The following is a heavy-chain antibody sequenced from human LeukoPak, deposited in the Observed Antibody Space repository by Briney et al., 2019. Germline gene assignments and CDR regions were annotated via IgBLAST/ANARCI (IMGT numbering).Heavy chain of an antibody. Sequence: SQTVPLPCTVSGGSISSGCYYWNWIRQHPGKGLEWMGYIFYSGSTHYNPSLKSRVTMSVDTSKNHFFLQLSSVTAADTAVYYCARSQSQGGGYGLDVWGQGTTVTV. J-gene: IGHJ6*02. D-gene: IGHD3-16*01. V-gene: IGHV4-31*03. CDR3: ARSQSQGGGYGLDV. CDR2: IFYSGST. CDR1: GGSISSGCYY.